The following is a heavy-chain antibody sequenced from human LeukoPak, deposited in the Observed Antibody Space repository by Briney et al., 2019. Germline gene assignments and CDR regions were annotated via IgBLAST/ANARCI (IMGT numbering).Heavy chain of an antibody. CDR2: ISSSSSYI. Sequence: GGSLRLSCAASGFTFSSYSMNGVRQAPGKGLEWVSSISSSSSYIYYADSVKGRFTVSRDNSKNTLYLQMNSLRAEDTAIYYCARDIGGPSGIWGQGTMVTVSS. D-gene: IGHD1-26*01. J-gene: IGHJ3*02. CDR3: ARDIGGPSGI. V-gene: IGHV3-21*04. CDR1: GFTFSSYS.